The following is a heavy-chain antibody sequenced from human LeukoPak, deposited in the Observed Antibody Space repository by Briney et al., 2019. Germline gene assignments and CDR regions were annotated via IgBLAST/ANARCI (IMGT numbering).Heavy chain of an antibody. V-gene: IGHV3-23*01. CDR2: ISGGGGST. CDR1: GLTFSNHA. Sequence: QPGGSLRLSCAASGLTFSNHAMTWVRQAPGRGLEWVSAISGGGGSTYYADSVEGRFSISRDNSKNTLYLQMNSLRAEDTAIYYCAKSPGYSSSWCDYWGQGTLVTVSS. CDR3: AKSPGYSSSWCDY. J-gene: IGHJ4*02. D-gene: IGHD6-13*01.